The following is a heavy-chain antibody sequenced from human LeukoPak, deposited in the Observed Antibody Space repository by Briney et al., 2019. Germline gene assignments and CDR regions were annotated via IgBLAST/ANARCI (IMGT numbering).Heavy chain of an antibody. Sequence: SETLSLTCTVSGGSVSSDSYYWSWIRQPPGKGLEWIGYIYYTGTTNYNPSLKSRVTISVDTSKNQFSLNLNSVTAADTAVYYCAEGPPHDAFDIWGQGTMVTVSS. CDR3: AEGPPHDAFDI. J-gene: IGHJ3*02. CDR2: IYYTGTT. CDR1: GGSVSSDSYY. V-gene: IGHV4-61*01.